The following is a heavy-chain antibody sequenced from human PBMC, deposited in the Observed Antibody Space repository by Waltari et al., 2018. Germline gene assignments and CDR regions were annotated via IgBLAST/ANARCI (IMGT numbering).Heavy chain of an antibody. CDR1: GGSISSSSYY. V-gene: IGHV4-39*07. Sequence: QLQLQESGPGLVKPSETLSLTCTVSGGSISSSSYYWGWLRQPPGKGLEWIGSIYYSGSTYYNPSLKSRVTISVDTSKNQFSLKLSSVTAADTAVYYCARPAHCSGGSCYSGGNWFDPWGQGTLVTVSS. CDR3: ARPAHCSGGSCYSGGNWFDP. CDR2: IYYSGST. D-gene: IGHD2-15*01. J-gene: IGHJ5*02.